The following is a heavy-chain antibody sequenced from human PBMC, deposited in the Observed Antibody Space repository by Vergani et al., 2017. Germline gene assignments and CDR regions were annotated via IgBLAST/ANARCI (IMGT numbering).Heavy chain of an antibody. CDR1: GFTFSNAW. CDR3: TTDVDIVVVPAAIKGDYYYYMDV. CDR2: IKSKTDGGTT. V-gene: IGHV3-15*01. D-gene: IGHD2-2*02. Sequence: EVQLVESGGGLVKPGGSLRLSCAASGFTFSNAWMSWVRQAPGKGLEWVGRIKSKTDGGTTDYAAPVKGRFTISRDDSKNTLYLQMNSLKTEDTAVYYCTTDVDIVVVPAAIKGDYYYYMDVWGKXT. J-gene: IGHJ6*03.